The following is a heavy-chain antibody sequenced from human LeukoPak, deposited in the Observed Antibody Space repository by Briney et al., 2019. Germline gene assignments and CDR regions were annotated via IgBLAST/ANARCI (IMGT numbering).Heavy chain of an antibody. J-gene: IGHJ3*02. CDR1: GGSISSGDYY. Sequence: SETLSLTCTVSGGSISSGDYYWSWIRQPPGKGLEWIGYIYYSGSTYYNPPLKSRVTISVDTSKNQFSLKLSSVTAADTAVYYCARVRDGVDAFDIWGQGTMVTVSS. V-gene: IGHV4-30-4*01. CDR2: IYYSGST. D-gene: IGHD4-17*01. CDR3: ARVRDGVDAFDI.